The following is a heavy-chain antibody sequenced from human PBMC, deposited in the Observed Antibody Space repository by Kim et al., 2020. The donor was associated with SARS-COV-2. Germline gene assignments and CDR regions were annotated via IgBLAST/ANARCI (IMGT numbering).Heavy chain of an antibody. CDR3: AKVDSSGYYYGPYYYGMDV. CDR1: GFTFSSYA. D-gene: IGHD3-22*01. CDR2: ISGSGGST. Sequence: GGSLRLSCAASGFTFSSYAMSWVRQAPGKGLEWVSAISGSGGSTYYADSVKGRFTISRDNSKNTLYLQMNSLRAEDTAVYYCAKVDSSGYYYGPYYYGMDVWGQGTTVTVSS. J-gene: IGHJ6*02. V-gene: IGHV3-23*01.